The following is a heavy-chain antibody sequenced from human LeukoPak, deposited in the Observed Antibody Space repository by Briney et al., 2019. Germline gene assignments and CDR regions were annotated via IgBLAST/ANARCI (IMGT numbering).Heavy chain of an antibody. J-gene: IGHJ4*02. Sequence: GGSLRLSCAASGFTFSSYAMSWVRQAPGKGLEWVSVIYSGGSTYYADSVKGRFTISGHNSKNTLYLQMNSLRAEDTAAYYCARDSPITYGDYVPYYFDYWGQGTLVTVSS. CDR1: GFTFSSYA. V-gene: IGHV3-53*04. CDR2: IYSGGST. CDR3: ARDSPITYGDYVPYYFDY. D-gene: IGHD4-17*01.